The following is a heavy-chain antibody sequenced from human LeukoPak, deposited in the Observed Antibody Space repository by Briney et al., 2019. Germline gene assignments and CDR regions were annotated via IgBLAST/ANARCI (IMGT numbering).Heavy chain of an antibody. CDR3: AKGHYYDSTDKYSYADY. CDR1: GFTFSNYG. CDR2: ISFDGNDK. V-gene: IGHV3-30*18. J-gene: IGHJ4*02. D-gene: IGHD3-22*01. Sequence: GGSLRLSCAASGFTFSNYGMHWVRQAPGKGLEWVAVISFDGNDKFYGDSVKGRFTISRDNSKDTLDLQMNSLRPEDTAAYYCAKGHYYDSTDKYSYADYWGQGTLVTVSS.